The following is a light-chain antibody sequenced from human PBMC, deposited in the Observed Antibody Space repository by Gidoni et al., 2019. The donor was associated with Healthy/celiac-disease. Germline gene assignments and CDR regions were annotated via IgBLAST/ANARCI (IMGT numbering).Light chain of an antibody. CDR1: QGISSY. J-gene: IGKJ4*01. Sequence: DIQLTQSPSFLSASVGDRVTITCRASQGISSYLAWYQQKPGKAPKLLIYAASTLQSGVPSRFSGSGSVTEFTLTISILQPEYFATYYCQQLNSYPRALTFGGGTKVEIK. CDR3: QQLNSYPRALT. V-gene: IGKV1-9*01. CDR2: AAS.